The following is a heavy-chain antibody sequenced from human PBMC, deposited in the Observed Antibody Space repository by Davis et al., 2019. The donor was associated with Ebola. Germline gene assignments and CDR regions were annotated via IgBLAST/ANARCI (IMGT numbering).Heavy chain of an antibody. D-gene: IGHD3-10*01. CDR2: ISAYHGNT. V-gene: IGHV1-18*01. CDR1: GYTFTSYG. CDR3: ARDMGMVPEANWFAP. Sequence: ASVKVSCKASGYTFTSYGISWVRQAPGQGLEWMGWISAYHGNTNYAQKLQGRVTMATDTSTSTAYMELRSLRSDDTAVYYCARDMGMVPEANWFAPWGQGTLVTVSS. J-gene: IGHJ5*02.